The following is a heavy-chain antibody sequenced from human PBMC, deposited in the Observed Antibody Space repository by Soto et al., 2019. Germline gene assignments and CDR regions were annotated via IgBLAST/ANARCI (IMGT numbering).Heavy chain of an antibody. CDR1: GGTFSSYA. Sequence: QVQLVQSGAEVKKPGSSVKVSCKASGGTFSSYAISWVRQAPGQGLEWMGGIIPIFGTANSAQKFQGRVTITADESTSTAYMELSSLRSEDTAVYYCARDSIAVAGRNYYYGMDVWGQGTTVTVSS. CDR3: ARDSIAVAGRNYYYGMDV. V-gene: IGHV1-69*01. CDR2: IIPIFGTA. D-gene: IGHD6-13*01. J-gene: IGHJ6*02.